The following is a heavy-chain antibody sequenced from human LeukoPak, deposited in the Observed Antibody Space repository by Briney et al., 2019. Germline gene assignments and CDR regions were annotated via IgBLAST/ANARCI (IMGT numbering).Heavy chain of an antibody. CDR3: APGRASGIDY. V-gene: IGHV1-2*02. Sequence: ASVKVSCKASGYTSTDYYIHWVRQAPGQGLEWMGWINPNTGGTNSVQTFQDRVTMTRDTSISTAYMDLSSLRSDDTAVYYCAPGRASGIDYWGQGTLVTVSS. CDR2: INPNTGGT. J-gene: IGHJ4*02. CDR1: GYTSTDYY.